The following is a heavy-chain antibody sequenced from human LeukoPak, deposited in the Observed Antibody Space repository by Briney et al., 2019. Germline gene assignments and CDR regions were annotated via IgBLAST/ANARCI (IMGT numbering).Heavy chain of an antibody. V-gene: IGHV4-4*09. Sequence: SPTLSLTCTVSARSVSGYYWSWIRQPPGKGREWIGYLYTDNHTNSNPSVKSRVAMPVDTSKHQFSLRLSSVTAADTAVYYCARQAYYSGSGSWTGFDYWGQGTLVTVSS. CDR1: ARSVSGYY. CDR2: LYTDNHT. J-gene: IGHJ4*02. CDR3: ARQAYYSGSGSWTGFDY. D-gene: IGHD3-10*01.